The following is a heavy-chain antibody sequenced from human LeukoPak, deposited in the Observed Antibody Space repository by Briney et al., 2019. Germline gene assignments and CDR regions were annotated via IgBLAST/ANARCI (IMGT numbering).Heavy chain of an antibody. CDR2: INHSGST. CDR1: GGSFSGYY. Sequence: NASETLSLTCAVYGGSFSGYYWSWIRQPPGKGLEWIGEINHSGSTNYNPSLKSRVTISLDTSNNQFSLKLSSVTAADTAVYYCASLQQWLAPIDYWGQGTLVTVSS. J-gene: IGHJ4*02. CDR3: ASLQQWLAPIDY. V-gene: IGHV4-34*01. D-gene: IGHD6-19*01.